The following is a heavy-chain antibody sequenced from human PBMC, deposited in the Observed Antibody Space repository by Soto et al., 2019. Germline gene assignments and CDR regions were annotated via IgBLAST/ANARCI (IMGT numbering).Heavy chain of an antibody. J-gene: IGHJ4*02. V-gene: IGHV4-30-2*01. CDR1: GGSISSGGYS. CDR3: ARLPDY. CDR2: MYHSGST. D-gene: IGHD2-2*01. Sequence: ASETLSLTCAVSGGSISSGGYSWSWIRQPPGKGLEWIGYMYHSGSTYYNPSLKSRVTISIDRSKNQFSLKLSSVTAADTAVYHCARLPDYWGQGILVTV.